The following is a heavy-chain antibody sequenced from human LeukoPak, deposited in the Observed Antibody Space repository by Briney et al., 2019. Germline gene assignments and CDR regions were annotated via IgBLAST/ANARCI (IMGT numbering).Heavy chain of an antibody. V-gene: IGHV1-46*01. D-gene: IGHD2-2*01. CDR2: INPSGGST. Sequence: ASVKVSCKASGYTLTSYYMHWVRQAPGQGLEWMGIINPSGGSTSYAQKFQGRVTMTRDTSTSTVYMELSSLRSEDTAVYYCARGTTYCSSTSCPLSYWGQGTLVTVSS. CDR1: GYTLTSYY. J-gene: IGHJ4*02. CDR3: ARGTTYCSSTSCPLSY.